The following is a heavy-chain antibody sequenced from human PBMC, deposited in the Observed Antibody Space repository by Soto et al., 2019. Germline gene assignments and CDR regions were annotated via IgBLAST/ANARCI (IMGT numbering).Heavy chain of an antibody. CDR3: ARDVIAPPNYFDP. V-gene: IGHV3-23*01. CDR1: GFIFSSYA. D-gene: IGHD4-4*01. J-gene: IGHJ5*02. Sequence: GGSLRLSCEASGFIFSSYAITWVRQAPGKGLEWVSTISGTGVNTYYADSVKGRFTVSRDNSKNTVWLQMNSLRAADSSVYYCARDVIAPPNYFDPWGQGTLVTVSS. CDR2: ISGTGVNT.